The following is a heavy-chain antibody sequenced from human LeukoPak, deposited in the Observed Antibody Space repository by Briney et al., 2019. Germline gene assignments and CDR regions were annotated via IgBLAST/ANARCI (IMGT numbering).Heavy chain of an antibody. CDR3: AKRDAYDSSGYSPLFDS. CDR2: ISGSGGGT. D-gene: IGHD3-22*01. V-gene: IGHV3-23*01. CDR1: GFTFSSAA. J-gene: IGHJ4*02. Sequence: GGSLRLSCAASGFTFSSAAMTWVRQSPGKGLEWVSAISGSGGGTYYADSVKGRFTISRDNSKNTLNLQMNSLRAEDTAVYYCAKRDAYDSSGYSPLFDSWGQGTLVTVSS.